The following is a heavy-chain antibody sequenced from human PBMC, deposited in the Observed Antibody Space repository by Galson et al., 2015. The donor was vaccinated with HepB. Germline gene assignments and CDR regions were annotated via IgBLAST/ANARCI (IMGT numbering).Heavy chain of an antibody. CDR3: ARDLDYDFWSGYQQDYYGLDV. V-gene: IGHV1-18*01. J-gene: IGHJ6*02. CDR2: ISTYNGNT. Sequence: SVKVSCKASGYTFTSFGISWVRQAPGQGLEWMGWISTYNGNTNYAQKFQGRVTMTTDTGASTAYLALRSLRSDDTAVYYFARDLDYDFWSGYQQDYYGLDVWGQGTTVTVFS. CDR1: GYTFTSFG. D-gene: IGHD3-3*01.